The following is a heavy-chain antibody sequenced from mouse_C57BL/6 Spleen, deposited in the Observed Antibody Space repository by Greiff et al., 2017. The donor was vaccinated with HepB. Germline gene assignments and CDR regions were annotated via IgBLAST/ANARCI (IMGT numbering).Heavy chain of an antibody. CDR3: TRDHYGSSYFDY. V-gene: IGHV5-9-1*02. CDR1: GFTFRSYA. D-gene: IGHD1-1*01. Sequence: EVKLMESGEGLVKPGGSLKLSCAASGFTFRSYAMSWVRQTPEKRLEWVAYISSGGDYIYYADTVKGRFTISRDNARNTLYLQMSSLKSEDTAMYYCTRDHYGSSYFDYWGQGTTLTVSS. J-gene: IGHJ2*01. CDR2: ISSGGDYI.